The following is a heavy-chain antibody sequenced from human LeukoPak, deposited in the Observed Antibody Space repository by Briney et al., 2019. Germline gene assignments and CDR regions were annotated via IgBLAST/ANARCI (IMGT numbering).Heavy chain of an antibody. Sequence: SETLSLTCTVSGGSISSYYWSWIRQLPGKGLEWIGYIYYSGSTNYNPSLKSRVTISADTSKNQFSLKLSSVTAADTAVYYCAVEPSGSYNQLDHWGQGTLVTVSS. CDR2: IYYSGST. J-gene: IGHJ4*02. CDR1: GGSISSYY. D-gene: IGHD1-26*01. V-gene: IGHV4-59*01. CDR3: AVEPSGSYNQLDH.